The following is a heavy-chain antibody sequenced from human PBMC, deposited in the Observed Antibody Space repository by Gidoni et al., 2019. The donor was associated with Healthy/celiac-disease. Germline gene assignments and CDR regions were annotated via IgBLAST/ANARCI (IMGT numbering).Heavy chain of an antibody. CDR3: ARGRKSGSYYYYYGMDV. V-gene: IGHV1-2*04. J-gene: IGHJ6*02. CDR1: GYTFTGYY. Sequence: QVQLVQSGAEVKKPGASVKVTSKASGYTFTGYYMHWVRQAPGQGLEWMGWINPNSGGTNYAQKFQGWVTMTRDTSISTAYMELSRLRSDDTAVYYCARGRKSGSYYYYYGMDVWGQGTTVTVSS. CDR2: INPNSGGT. D-gene: IGHD1-26*01.